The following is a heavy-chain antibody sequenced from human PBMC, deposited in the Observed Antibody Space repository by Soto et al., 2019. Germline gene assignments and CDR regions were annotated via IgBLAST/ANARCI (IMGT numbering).Heavy chain of an antibody. CDR3: ACGRGLGTPSSLDY. J-gene: IGHJ4*02. CDR2: ISGGGVNT. Sequence: GGALRLSCAASGFTFGSYAMSWVHQAPGKGLEWVSAISGGGVNTYYADSVKGRFTVSRDNSKNTLYLQMNSLRAEDTALYYCACGRGLGTPSSLDYWGQGTLVTVSS. CDR1: GFTFGSYA. D-gene: IGHD1-7*01. V-gene: IGHV3-23*01.